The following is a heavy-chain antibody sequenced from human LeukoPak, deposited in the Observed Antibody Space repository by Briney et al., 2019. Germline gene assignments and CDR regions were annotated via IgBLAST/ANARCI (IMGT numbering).Heavy chain of an antibody. J-gene: IGHJ6*02. CDR2: VYYSGST. Sequence: SETLSLTCTVSGGSISSYYWSWIRQPPGKGLEWIGYVYYSGSTNYNPSLRSRVTISVDTSKNQFSLKLNSVTAADTAVYYCARRKAEKPFYGMDVWGQGTTVTVSS. D-gene: IGHD1-14*01. CDR3: ARRKAEKPFYGMDV. V-gene: IGHV4-59*08. CDR1: GGSISSYY.